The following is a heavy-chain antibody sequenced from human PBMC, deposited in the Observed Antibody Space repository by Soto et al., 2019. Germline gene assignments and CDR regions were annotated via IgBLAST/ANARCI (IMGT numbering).Heavy chain of an antibody. CDR1: GYSFTSYW. V-gene: IGHV5-10-1*01. D-gene: IGHD6-13*01. Sequence: GESLKISCKGSGYSFTSYWISWVRQMPEKGLEWMGRIDPSDSYTNYSPSFQGHVTISADKSISTAYLQWSSLKASDTAMYYCAVIRGAAAGSPYGMDVWGQGTTVTVSS. J-gene: IGHJ6*02. CDR2: IDPSDSYT. CDR3: AVIRGAAAGSPYGMDV.